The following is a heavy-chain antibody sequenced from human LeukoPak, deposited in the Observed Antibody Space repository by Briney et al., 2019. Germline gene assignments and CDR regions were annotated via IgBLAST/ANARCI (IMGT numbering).Heavy chain of an antibody. J-gene: IGHJ4*02. D-gene: IGHD6-19*01. CDR3: ATQAWDSSGWLDY. Sequence: EASVKVSCKVSGYTLTELSMHWVRQAPGKGLEWMGGFDPEDGETIYAQKFQGRVTMTEDTSTDTAYMELSSLRSEDTAVYYCATQAWDSSGWLDYWGQGTLVTVSS. V-gene: IGHV1-24*01. CDR2: FDPEDGET. CDR1: GYTLTELS.